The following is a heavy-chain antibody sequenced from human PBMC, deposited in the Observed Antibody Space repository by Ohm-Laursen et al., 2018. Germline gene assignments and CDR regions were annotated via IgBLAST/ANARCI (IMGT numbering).Heavy chain of an antibody. CDR1: GFTFSSYS. V-gene: IGHV3-53*01. D-gene: IGHD1-14*01. J-gene: IGHJ4*02. Sequence: SLRLSCTASGFTFSSYSMNWVRQAPGKGLEWVSVIYSGGSTYYADSVKGRFTISRDNSKNTLYLQMNSLRAEDTAVYYCARVRRGYWGQGTLVTVSS. CDR3: ARVRRGY. CDR2: IYSGGST.